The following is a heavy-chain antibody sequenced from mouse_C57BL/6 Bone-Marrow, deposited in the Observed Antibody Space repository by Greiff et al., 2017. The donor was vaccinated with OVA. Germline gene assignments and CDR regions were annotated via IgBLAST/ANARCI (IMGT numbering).Heavy chain of an antibody. D-gene: IGHD1-1*01. V-gene: IGHV2-2*01. CDR3: ASLYYGSSPDWYFDV. CDR2: IWSGGST. CDR1: GFSLTSYG. J-gene: IGHJ1*03. Sequence: VMLVESGPGLVQPSQSLSITCTVSGFSLTSYGVHWVRQSPGKGLEWLGVIWSGGSTDYNAAFISRLSISKDISKSQVFFKMNSLQADDTAIYYCASLYYGSSPDWYFDVWGTGTTVTVSS.